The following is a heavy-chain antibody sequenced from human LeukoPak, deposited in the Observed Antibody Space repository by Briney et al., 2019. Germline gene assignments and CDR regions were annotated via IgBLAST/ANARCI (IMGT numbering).Heavy chain of an antibody. V-gene: IGHV3-15*01. CDR1: GFTFSNAW. CDR2: IYRKADGGTT. D-gene: IGHD3-22*01. J-gene: IGHJ4*02. Sequence: AGGSLRPSRAASGFTFSNAWMNWVRQAPGKGLEWVGRIYRKADGGTTEYYAPVKGRFTISRDDSKNTLYLQMNSLKTEDTAVYYCTTGSNRYDSSDFDHWGQGTLVTVSS. CDR3: TTGSNRYDSSDFDH.